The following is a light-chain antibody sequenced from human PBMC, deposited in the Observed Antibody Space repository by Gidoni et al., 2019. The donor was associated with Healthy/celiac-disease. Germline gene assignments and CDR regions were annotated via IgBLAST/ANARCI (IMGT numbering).Light chain of an antibody. Sequence: IHLTPSTSFLSASVGDRVTITCRASQGISSYLAWYQQTPAKAHKLLSYAASTLQSGVPSRFSGSASGTEFTITISSLQPEDFTTYYCQQRNSYLPLTFXGXTKVEIK. CDR3: QQRNSYLPLT. CDR2: AAS. V-gene: IGKV1-9*01. CDR1: QGISSY. J-gene: IGKJ4*01.